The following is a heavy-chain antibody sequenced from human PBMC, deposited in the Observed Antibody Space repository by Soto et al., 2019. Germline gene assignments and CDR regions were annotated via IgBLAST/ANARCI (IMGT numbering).Heavy chain of an antibody. D-gene: IGHD6-6*01. Sequence: GGSLRLSCAASGFTFSSYAMSWVRQAPGKGLEWVSAISGSGGSTYYADSVKGRFTITRDNSKNTLYLQMNSLRAEDTAVYYCAKDRDPYSSSSFDYWGQGTLVTVSS. CDR2: ISGSGGST. J-gene: IGHJ4*02. CDR3: AKDRDPYSSSSFDY. V-gene: IGHV3-23*01. CDR1: GFTFSSYA.